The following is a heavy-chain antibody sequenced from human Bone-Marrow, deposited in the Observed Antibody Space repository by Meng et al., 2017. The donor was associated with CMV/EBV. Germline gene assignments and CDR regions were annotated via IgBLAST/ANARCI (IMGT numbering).Heavy chain of an antibody. Sequence: SATLSLTCGVSGGSVIRVSYFWSWIRQPPGKGLEWVGYIYYSGDINSNSSLKSRVTLSVDTSKNQFSLKLASVTTADTAVYYCARGVHQLVRSYYFDYWGQGKLVTVSS. CDR3: ARGVHQLVRSYYFDY. V-gene: IGHV4-61*01. CDR2: IYYSGDI. J-gene: IGHJ4*02. CDR1: GGSVIRVSYF. D-gene: IGHD6-13*01.